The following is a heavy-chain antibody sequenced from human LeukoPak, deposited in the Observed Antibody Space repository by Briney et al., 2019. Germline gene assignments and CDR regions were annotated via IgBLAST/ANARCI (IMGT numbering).Heavy chain of an antibody. CDR2: IKQDGSEK. D-gene: IGHD4-17*01. CDR3: ARSGDLPHYYYGMDV. J-gene: IGHJ6*02. V-gene: IGHV3-7*01. CDR1: GLTFSSYW. Sequence: GGSLRLSCAASGLTFSSYWMSWVRQAPGKGLEWVANIKQDGSEKYHVDSVKGRFTISRDNAKNSLYLQMNSLRAEDTAVYYCARSGDLPHYYYGMDVWGQGTTVTVSS.